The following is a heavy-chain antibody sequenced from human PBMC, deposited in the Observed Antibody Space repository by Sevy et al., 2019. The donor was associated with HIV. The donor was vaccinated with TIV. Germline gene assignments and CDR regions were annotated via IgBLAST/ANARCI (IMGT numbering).Heavy chain of an antibody. CDR2: LDPEDGET. V-gene: IGHV1-24*01. J-gene: IGHJ6*02. D-gene: IGHD2-2*01. CDR1: GYTLTELS. CDR3: ATALVVPAARSYYYYYGMDV. Sequence: ASVKVSCKVSGYTLTELSMHWVRQAPGKGLEWMGGLDPEDGETIYAQKFQGRVTMTEDTSTDTAYMELSSLRSEATAVYYCATALVVPAARSYYYYYGMDVWGQGTTVTVSS.